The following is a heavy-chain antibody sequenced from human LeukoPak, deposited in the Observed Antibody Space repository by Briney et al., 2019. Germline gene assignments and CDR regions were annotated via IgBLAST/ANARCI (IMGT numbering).Heavy chain of an antibody. J-gene: IGHJ4*02. D-gene: IGHD6-19*01. Sequence: SQTLSLTCAVSGGSISSGGYSWSWIRQPPGKGLEWIGYIYHSGSTYYNPSLKSRVTISVDRSKNQFSLKLSSVTAADTAVYYCARGGGGIAVAGIDYWGQGTLVTVSS. CDR3: ARGGGGIAVAGIDY. CDR1: GGSISSGGYS. CDR2: IYHSGST. V-gene: IGHV4-30-2*01.